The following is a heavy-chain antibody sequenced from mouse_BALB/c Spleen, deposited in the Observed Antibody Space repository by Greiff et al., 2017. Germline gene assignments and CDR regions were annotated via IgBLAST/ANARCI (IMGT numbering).Heavy chain of an antibody. Sequence: VQLQQSGAELVKPGASVKLSCTASGFNITDTYMHWVKQRPEQGLEWIGRIDPANGNTKYDPKFQGKATITADTSSNTAYLQLSSLTSEDTAVYYCAPIYCGCYGNCHYCAMDYWGQGTSVTVSA. CDR1: GFNITDTY. CDR3: APIYCGCYGNCHYCAMDY. D-gene: IGHD2-2*01. CDR2: IDPANGNT. V-gene: IGHV14-3*02. J-gene: IGHJ4*01.